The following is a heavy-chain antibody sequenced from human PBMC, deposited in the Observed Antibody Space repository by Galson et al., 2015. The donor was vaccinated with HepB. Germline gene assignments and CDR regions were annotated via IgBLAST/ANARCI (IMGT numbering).Heavy chain of an antibody. D-gene: IGHD6-19*01. J-gene: IGHJ6*02. CDR1: GYTFTSYY. Sequence: SVKVSCKASGYTFTSYYMHGVRQAPGQGLEWMGIINPSGGSTSYAQKFQGRVTMTRDTSTSTVYMELSSLRSEDTAVYYCARARGPSSGWYYYYGMDVWGQGTTVTVSS. CDR2: INPSGGST. CDR3: ARARGPSSGWYYYYGMDV. V-gene: IGHV1-46*01.